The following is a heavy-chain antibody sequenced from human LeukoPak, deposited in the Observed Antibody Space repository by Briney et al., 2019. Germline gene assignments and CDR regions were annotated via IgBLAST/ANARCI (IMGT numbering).Heavy chain of an antibody. J-gene: IGHJ5*02. D-gene: IGHD3-3*01. Sequence: GALVKVSCKASGYTFTSYAMNWVRQAPGQGLEWMGWINTNTGNPTYAQGFTGRFVFSLDTSVSTAYLQISSLKAEDTAVYYCARDGSGSYYDFWSGENWFDPWGQGTLVTVSS. CDR3: ARDGSGSYYDFWSGENWFDP. CDR2: INTNTGNP. CDR1: GYTFTSYA. V-gene: IGHV7-4-1*02.